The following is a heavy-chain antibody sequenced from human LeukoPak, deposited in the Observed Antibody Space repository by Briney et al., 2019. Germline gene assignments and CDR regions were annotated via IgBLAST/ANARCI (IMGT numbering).Heavy chain of an antibody. CDR1: GGSITTYY. J-gene: IGHJ3*02. D-gene: IGHD3-9*01. Sequence: PSGTLSLTCTVSGGSITTYYWSWIRQPAGKGLQWIGRIYISGSTNYNPSLKSRVTMSLDTSKNQFSLRLTSVTAADTALYYCARGPASHILTGYHTSGAFDIWGQGTMVTVSS. CDR3: ARGPASHILTGYHTSGAFDI. CDR2: IYISGST. V-gene: IGHV4-4*07.